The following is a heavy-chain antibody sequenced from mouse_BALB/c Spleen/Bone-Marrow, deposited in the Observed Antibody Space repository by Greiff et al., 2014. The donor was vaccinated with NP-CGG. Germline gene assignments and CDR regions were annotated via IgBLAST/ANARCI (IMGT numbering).Heavy chain of an antibody. CDR3: ARRAYGGSYGFAY. J-gene: IGHJ3*01. CDR1: GYTFTSYW. Sequence: VQVVESGAELAKPGASLKMSCKASGYTFTSYWMHWVKQRPGQGLEWIGYINPSTDYTEYNQKFKDKATLTADKSSSTAFMRLSSLTSEDSAVYYCARRAYGGSYGFAYWGQGTLVTVPA. D-gene: IGHD1-1*01. CDR2: INPSTDYT. V-gene: IGHV1-7*01.